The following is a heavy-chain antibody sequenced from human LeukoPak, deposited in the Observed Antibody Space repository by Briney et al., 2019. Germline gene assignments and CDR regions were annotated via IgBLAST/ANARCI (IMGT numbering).Heavy chain of an antibody. J-gene: IGHJ6*04. Sequence: SQTLSLTCAVSGGSISRGGYSGRWIRHPPGEGLEWIGYIYHSGSTYYNPSLKSRVTISVDRSKNQFSLKLSSVTAADTAVYYCASRKVDYYYGMDVWGKGTTVTVSS. CDR1: GGSISRGGYS. D-gene: IGHD2-15*01. CDR3: ASRKVDYYYGMDV. CDR2: IYHSGST. V-gene: IGHV4-30-2*01.